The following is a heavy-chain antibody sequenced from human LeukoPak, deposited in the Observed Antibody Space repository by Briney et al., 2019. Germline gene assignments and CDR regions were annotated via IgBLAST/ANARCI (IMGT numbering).Heavy chain of an antibody. D-gene: IGHD1-1*01. CDR1: GGTFSSYA. Sequence: SVKVSCKASGGTFSSYAISWVRQAPGQGLEWMGRIIPIFGTANYAQKFQGRVTITTDESTSTAYMELSSLRSEDTAVYYCASTYNWNVPLPDYWGQGTLVTASS. V-gene: IGHV1-69*05. J-gene: IGHJ4*02. CDR3: ASTYNWNVPLPDY. CDR2: IIPIFGTA.